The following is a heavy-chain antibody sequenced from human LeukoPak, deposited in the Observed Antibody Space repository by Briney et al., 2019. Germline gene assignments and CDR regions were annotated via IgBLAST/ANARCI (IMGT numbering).Heavy chain of an antibody. J-gene: IGHJ4*02. Sequence: GGSLRLSCAASGFTFNTYAMSWVRQAPGKGLEWVSGISGRGGSTYYADSVKGRFPISRDNSKNTLYLQMNSLRAEDTAVYHCAKVGYDSWAIDYWGQGTLVTVSS. CDR2: ISGRGGST. V-gene: IGHV3-23*01. D-gene: IGHD3-3*01. CDR3: AKVGYDSWAIDY. CDR1: GFTFNTYA.